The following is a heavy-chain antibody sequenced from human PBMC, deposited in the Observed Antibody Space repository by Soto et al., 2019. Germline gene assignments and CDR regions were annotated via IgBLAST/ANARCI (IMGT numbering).Heavy chain of an antibody. J-gene: IGHJ5*01. V-gene: IGHV4-34*02. CDR3: VRVITTKLGQADAPDKYYHDS. CDR2: INHGGSR. D-gene: IGHD3-3*01. Sequence: QVQLQQLGAGLLKPSQTLSLTCAVYGGSFSGYYWSWIRQSPGSVLEWIGEINHGGSRNFNRSLNSRLTISVHTSKYQFSLKLSSVTAADTAVYYCVRVITTKLGQADAPDKYYHDSWCHVPLLTVSS. CDR1: GGSFSGYY.